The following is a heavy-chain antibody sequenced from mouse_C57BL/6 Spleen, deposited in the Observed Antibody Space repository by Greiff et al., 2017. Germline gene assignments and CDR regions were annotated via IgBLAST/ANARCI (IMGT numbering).Heavy chain of an antibody. Sequence: EADGVDFSRYWMSWVRRAPGKGLEWIGEINPDSSTINYAPSLKDKFIISRDNAKNTLYLQMSKVRSEDTALYYCARPIDGYPWYFDVWGTGTTVTVSS. V-gene: IGHV4-1*01. D-gene: IGHD2-3*01. CDR3: ARPIDGYPWYFDV. CDR1: GVDFSRYW. J-gene: IGHJ1*03. CDR2: INPDSSTI.